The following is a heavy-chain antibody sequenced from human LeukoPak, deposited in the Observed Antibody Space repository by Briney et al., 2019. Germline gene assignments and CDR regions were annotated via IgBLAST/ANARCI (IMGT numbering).Heavy chain of an antibody. Sequence: SQTLSLTCAISGDTVSSNSADWNWIRQYPSRGLEWLGRTYYRSNWYNNYAVSVRGRITISPDTSKNQLSMQLTSVTPEDTAVCYCARDGQLALDALDIWGQGTLVTVSS. V-gene: IGHV6-1*01. J-gene: IGHJ3*02. CDR1: GDTVSSNSAD. CDR2: TYYRSNWYN. D-gene: IGHD1-1*01. CDR3: ARDGQLALDALDI.